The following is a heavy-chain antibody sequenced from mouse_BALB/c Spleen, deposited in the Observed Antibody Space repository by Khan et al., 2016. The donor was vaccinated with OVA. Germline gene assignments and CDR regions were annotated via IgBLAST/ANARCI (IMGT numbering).Heavy chain of an antibody. CDR1: GFTFSSYG. CDR3: ARVGIIYYGNYAYYFDY. D-gene: IGHD2-1*01. Sequence: EVELVESGGGLVQPGGSLKLSCAASGFTFSSYGMSWVRQTPDKRLELVATINTNVGSTYYPDSVKGRFTISRDNANHTLYLQMSSLKSEDTAMYYCARVGIIYYGNYAYYFDYWGQGTTLTVAS. CDR2: INTNVGST. V-gene: IGHV5-6-3*01. J-gene: IGHJ2*01.